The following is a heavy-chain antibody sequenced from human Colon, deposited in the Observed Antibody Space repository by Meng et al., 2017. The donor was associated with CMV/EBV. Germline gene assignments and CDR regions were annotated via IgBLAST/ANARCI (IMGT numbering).Heavy chain of an antibody. J-gene: IGHJ4*02. V-gene: IGHV3-43D*03. D-gene: IGHD6-19*01. Sequence: GESLKISCAASGFTFDDYAMHWVRQAPGKGLEWVSLISWDGGSTYYADSVKGRFTISRDDSRNSLFLQMNSLRKEDTAFYYCVKGVSGWRPPNIDYWGQGTLVSVSS. CDR2: ISWDGGST. CDR1: GFTFDDYA. CDR3: VKGVSGWRPPNIDY.